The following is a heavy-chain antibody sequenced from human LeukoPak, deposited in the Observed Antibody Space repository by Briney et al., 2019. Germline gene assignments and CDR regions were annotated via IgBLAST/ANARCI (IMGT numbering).Heavy chain of an antibody. CDR3: ARVPFLEYDAFDI. CDR2: INPNSGGT. CDR1: GYTFSGYY. Sequence: ASVKVSCKASGYTFSGYYMHWVRQAPGQGLEWMGWINPNSGGTNYAQKFQGRVTMTRDTSISTAYMELSRLRSDDAAVYYCARVPFLEYDAFDIWGQGTMVTVSS. J-gene: IGHJ3*02. D-gene: IGHD3-3*01. V-gene: IGHV1-2*02.